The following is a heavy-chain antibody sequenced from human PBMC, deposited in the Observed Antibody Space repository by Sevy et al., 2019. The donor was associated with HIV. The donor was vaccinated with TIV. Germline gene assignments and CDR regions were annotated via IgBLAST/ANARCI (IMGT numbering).Heavy chain of an antibody. CDR2: ISSTGSTI. D-gene: IGHD2-21*01. J-gene: IGHJ4*02. Sequence: GGSLRLSCAASGFTFSTYGMNWVRQAPGKGLEWVSYISSTGSTIDYEDSVKGRFTISRDKAKKSLYLQMSSLSAEDTAVYDCATDARGRSIVDYWGQGTLVTVSS. CDR1: GFTFSTYG. V-gene: IGHV3-48*03. CDR3: ATDARGRSIVDY.